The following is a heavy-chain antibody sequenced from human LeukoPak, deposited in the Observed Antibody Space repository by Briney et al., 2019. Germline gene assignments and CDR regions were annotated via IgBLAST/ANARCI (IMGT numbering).Heavy chain of an antibody. CDR3: ATSDAGIAAAVDHYGMDV. CDR1: GYSISSGYY. J-gene: IGHJ6*04. D-gene: IGHD6-13*01. Sequence: SETLSLTCAVSGYSISSGYYWGWIRQPPGKGLEWIGSIYHSGSTYYNPSLKSRVTISEDTSKNQFSLKLSSVTAADTAVYYCATSDAGIAAAVDHYGMDVWGKGTTVTVSS. CDR2: IYHSGST. V-gene: IGHV4-38-2*01.